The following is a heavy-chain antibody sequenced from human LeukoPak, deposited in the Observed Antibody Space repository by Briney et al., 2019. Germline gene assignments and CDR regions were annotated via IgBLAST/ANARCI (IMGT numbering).Heavy chain of an antibody. CDR1: GGSISSGGHF. CDR2: IYYSGTT. D-gene: IGHD3-10*01. CDR3: ARGYNRFGDLGWFDP. J-gene: IGHJ5*02. V-gene: IGHV4-31*03. Sequence: PSETLSLTCTVSGGSISSGGHFWSWIRQHPGKGLAWIGHIYYSGTTYYNPSLKSRLTISVDTSENQFSLKVNSVTAADTAVYYCARGYNRFGDLGWFDPWGQGTQVIVSS.